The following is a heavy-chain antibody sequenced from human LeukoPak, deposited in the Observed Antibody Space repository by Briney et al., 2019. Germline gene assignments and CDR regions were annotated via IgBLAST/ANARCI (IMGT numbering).Heavy chain of an antibody. CDR3: AKDPQPLRYFDWLSPPSWAPEFDY. Sequence: GGSLRLSCAASGFTFSSYAMSWVRQAPGKGLEWVSAISGSGGSTYYADSVKGRFTISRDNSKNTLYLQMNSLRAEDTAVYYCAKDPQPLRYFDWLSPPSWAPEFDYWGQGTLVTVSS. CDR1: GFTFSSYA. J-gene: IGHJ4*02. CDR2: ISGSGGST. V-gene: IGHV3-23*01. D-gene: IGHD3-9*01.